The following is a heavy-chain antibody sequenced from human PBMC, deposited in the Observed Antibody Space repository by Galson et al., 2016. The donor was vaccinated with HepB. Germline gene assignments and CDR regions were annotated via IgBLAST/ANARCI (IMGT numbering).Heavy chain of an antibody. J-gene: IGHJ6*02. Sequence: SVKVSCKASGYSFTGYYVHLVRQAPGQGLEWMGWMNPNNGGTHYAQKFQGGVTMTRDTSINTVYMHLSRLTPDDAAVYYCARGIRSGTYYYYYYAMDIWGQGTTVTVSS. CDR1: GYSFTGYY. D-gene: IGHD3-10*01. V-gene: IGHV1-2*02. CDR2: MNPNNGGT. CDR3: ARGIRSGTYYYYYYAMDI.